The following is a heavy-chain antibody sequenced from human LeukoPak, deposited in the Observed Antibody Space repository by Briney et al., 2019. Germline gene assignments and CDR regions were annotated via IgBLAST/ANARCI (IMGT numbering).Heavy chain of an antibody. V-gene: IGHV4-59*01. D-gene: IGHD2-21*02. CDR2: IFYSGST. J-gene: IGHJ3*02. CDR3: ARTDDAFHI. CDR1: GGSINNYY. Sequence: SETLSLTCSVAGGSINNYYWSWIRQPPGKGLEWIGHIFYSGSTNYNPSLKSRVTISLVMSKNQISLKLSSVTTADTAMYYCARTDDAFHIWGHGTTVTVSS.